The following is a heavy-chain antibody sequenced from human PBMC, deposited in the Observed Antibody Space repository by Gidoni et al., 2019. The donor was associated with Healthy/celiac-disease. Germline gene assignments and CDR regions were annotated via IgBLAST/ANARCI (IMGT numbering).Heavy chain of an antibody. CDR1: GGSISSDY. J-gene: IGHJ4*02. CDR3: ARHALSGYSYGYADY. D-gene: IGHD5-18*01. CDR2: IYYSGST. Sequence: QVQLQESGPGLVKPSETRSLTCTVSGGSISSDYWSWNRQPPGKGLEWIGYIYYSGSTNYNPSLKSRVTISVDTSTNQFSLKLSSVTAADTAVYYCARHALSGYSYGYADYWGQGTLVTVSS. V-gene: IGHV4-59*08.